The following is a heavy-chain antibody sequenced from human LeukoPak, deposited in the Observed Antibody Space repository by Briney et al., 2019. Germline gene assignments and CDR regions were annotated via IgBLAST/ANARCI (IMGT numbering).Heavy chain of an antibody. J-gene: IGHJ6*03. CDR3: ARGRKQLVLQSYYYYYMDV. Sequence: SETLSLTCSVSGDSITYFYWSWIRQAAGKGLEWIGRVSSSGSTDYNASLKSRVTMSVDTSKNQLSLKMISVTAADTAVYYCARGRKQLVLQSYYYYYMDVWGKGTTVTVSS. V-gene: IGHV4-4*07. CDR1: GDSITYFY. D-gene: IGHD6-6*01. CDR2: VSSSGST.